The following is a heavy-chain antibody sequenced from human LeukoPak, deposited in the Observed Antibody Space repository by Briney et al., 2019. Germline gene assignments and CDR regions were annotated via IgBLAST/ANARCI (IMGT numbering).Heavy chain of an antibody. Sequence: PGGSPRLSCAASGFTFDDFAMHWVRQAPGKGLEWVSGINWNSGYIGYADSVKGRFTISRDNAKSSLYLQMNSLRTEDTALYYCAKDRGVGIYYFDSWGQGTLVTVSS. CDR2: INWNSGYI. D-gene: IGHD1-26*01. J-gene: IGHJ4*02. CDR1: GFTFDDFA. CDR3: AKDRGVGIYYFDS. V-gene: IGHV3-9*01.